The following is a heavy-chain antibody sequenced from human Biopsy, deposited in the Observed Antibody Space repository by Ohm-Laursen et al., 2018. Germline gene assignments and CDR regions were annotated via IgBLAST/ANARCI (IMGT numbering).Heavy chain of an antibody. CDR2: IYSSGSP. CDR1: GGSIGSFF. D-gene: IGHD1-26*01. J-gene: IGHJ3*02. V-gene: IGHV4-4*07. CDR3: ARGTGRYYVYGAFDI. Sequence: SDTLSLTCTVSGGSIGSFFWSWIRQPTGKGLEWIGRIYSSGSPNYNLSLVSRVTMTVDTSKNQFSLNLWTVTAADTAVYYCARGTGRYYVYGAFDIWGQGTVVTVSS.